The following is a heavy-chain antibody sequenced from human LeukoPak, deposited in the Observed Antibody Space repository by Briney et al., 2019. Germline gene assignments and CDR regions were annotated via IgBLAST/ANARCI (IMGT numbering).Heavy chain of an antibody. Sequence: GEALKISCKGSGYSFTSYWIGWVRQMPGKGLELMGIICPGDSDTRYSPSFQGQVTISADKSISTAYLQWSSLKASDTAMYYCARHAATVTGNWFDPWGQGTLVTVSS. CDR3: ARHAATVTGNWFDP. CDR1: GYSFTSYW. V-gene: IGHV5-51*01. J-gene: IGHJ5*02. D-gene: IGHD4-11*01. CDR2: ICPGDSDT.